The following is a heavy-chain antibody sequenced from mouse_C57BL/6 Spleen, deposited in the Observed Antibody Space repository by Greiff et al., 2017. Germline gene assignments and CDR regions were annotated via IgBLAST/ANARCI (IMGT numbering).Heavy chain of an antibody. CDR2: IDPETGGT. J-gene: IGHJ3*01. CDR3: TSEVAY. CDR1: GYTFTDYE. Sequence: VQLQESGAELVRPGASVTLSCKASGYTFTDYEMHWVKQTPVHGLEWIGAIDPETGGTAYKQKFKGKAILTADKSSSTAYMELRSLTSEDSAVYYCTSEVAYWGQGTLVTVSA. V-gene: IGHV1-15*01.